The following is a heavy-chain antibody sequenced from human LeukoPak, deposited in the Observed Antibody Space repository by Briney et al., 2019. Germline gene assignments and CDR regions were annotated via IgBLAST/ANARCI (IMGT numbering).Heavy chain of an antibody. V-gene: IGHV4-39*01. D-gene: IGHD3-16*01. CDR2: IYYSGST. Sequence: SETLSLTCTVSGGSISSSSYYWGWIRQPPGKGLEWIGSIYYSGSTYYNPSLKSRVTISVDTSKNQFSLKLSSVTVADTAVYYCAIPGGEPHPFDYWGQGTLVTVSS. CDR3: AIPGGEPHPFDY. CDR1: GGSISSSSYY. J-gene: IGHJ4*02.